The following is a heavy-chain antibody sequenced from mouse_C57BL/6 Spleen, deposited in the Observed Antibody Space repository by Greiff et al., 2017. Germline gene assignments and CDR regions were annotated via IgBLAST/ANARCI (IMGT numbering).Heavy chain of an antibody. CDR1: GYTFTSYW. Sequence: QVQLQQPGAELVRPGASVKLSCKASGYTFTSYWMHWVKQRPGQGLEWIGVIDPSNSYTTYNKKFKGKATMTVDKSSSTAYMQLSSLTSDDSAVYYCARGKLGRDMGYWGQGTSVTVSS. J-gene: IGHJ4*01. CDR3: ARGKLGRDMGY. CDR2: IDPSNSYT. D-gene: IGHD4-1*01. V-gene: IGHV1-59*01.